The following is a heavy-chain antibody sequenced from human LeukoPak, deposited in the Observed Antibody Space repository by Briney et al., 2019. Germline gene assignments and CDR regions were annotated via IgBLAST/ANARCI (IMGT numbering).Heavy chain of an antibody. CDR3: ARERTPGSGYGVDY. Sequence: SDTLSLTCTVSGASISSSSSYWGWIRQPPGKGLEWLGNIYSRGNTYYKPSLRSRVTISIDTSKNQFSLRLTSVTAADTAVYYCARERTPGSGYGVDYWGQGTVVTVSS. J-gene: IGHJ4*02. V-gene: IGHV4-39*07. CDR1: GASISSSSSY. CDR2: IYSRGNT. D-gene: IGHD6-25*01.